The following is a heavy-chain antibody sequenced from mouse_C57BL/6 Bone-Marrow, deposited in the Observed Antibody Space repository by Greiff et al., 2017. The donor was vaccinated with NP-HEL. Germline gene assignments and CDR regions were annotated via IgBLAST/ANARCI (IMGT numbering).Heavy chain of an antibody. V-gene: IGHV14-1*01. CDR1: GFNITDYY. Sequence: VQLQQSGAELVRPGASVKLSCTASGFNITDYYMHWVKQRPEQGLEWIGRIDPEDGDTEYAPKFQGKATMTADTSSNTAYLQLSSLTSEDTAVYYCTNYYGSMDYWGQGTSVTVSA. CDR2: IDPEDGDT. D-gene: IGHD1-1*01. J-gene: IGHJ4*01. CDR3: TNYYGSMDY.